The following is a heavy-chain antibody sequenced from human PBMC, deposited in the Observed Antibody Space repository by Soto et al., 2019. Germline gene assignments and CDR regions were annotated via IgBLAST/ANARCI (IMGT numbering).Heavy chain of an antibody. CDR2: VYYTGST. CDR1: GGSISRYY. CDR3: SGTYYEVWSGYPLDGLVV. D-gene: IGHD3-3*01. Sequence: SETLSLTCTVSGGSISRYYWNWIRQAPGKGLEWIGHVYYTGSTNYNPSLRSRVTISVDTSKNQFSLNLSSVTGADTSVYFCSGTYYEVWSGYPLDGLVVLGPGTSVPGSS. J-gene: IGHJ6*02. V-gene: IGHV4-59*08.